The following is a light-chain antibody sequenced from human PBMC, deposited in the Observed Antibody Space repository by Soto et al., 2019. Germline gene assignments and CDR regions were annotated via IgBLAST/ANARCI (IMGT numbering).Light chain of an antibody. CDR2: GAS. Sequence: EIVLTQSPATLSGSHGERATLSCRASQSVNIYLAWYQQKPGQAPRLLIFGASSRATGIPARFSGSGSGTDFTLTISSLEPEDFAVYYCQQRSNGTPITFGQGTRLEIK. J-gene: IGKJ5*01. V-gene: IGKV3-11*01. CDR1: QSVNIY. CDR3: QQRSNGTPIT.